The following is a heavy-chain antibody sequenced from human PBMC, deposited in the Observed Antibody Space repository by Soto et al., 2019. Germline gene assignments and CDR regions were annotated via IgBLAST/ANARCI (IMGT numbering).Heavy chain of an antibody. Sequence: QLQLQESGPGLVKPSETLSLTCTVSGDSIRSNNYYWGWIRQPPGKGREWIGSMYHSGNTYHNPSLKSRVTISVDTSKNQLSLNLRSVTAEDTAVYYCARHRGPTGPTYWGQGTLVTVSS. CDR2: MYHSGNT. V-gene: IGHV4-39*01. D-gene: IGHD3-10*01. CDR1: GDSIRSNNYY. CDR3: ARHRGPTGPTY. J-gene: IGHJ4*02.